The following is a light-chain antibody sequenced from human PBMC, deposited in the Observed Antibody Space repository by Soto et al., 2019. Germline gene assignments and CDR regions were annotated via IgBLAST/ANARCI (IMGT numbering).Light chain of an antibody. Sequence: EIVMTQSQVTLSVSPGERATLSCRASQSVSSNLAWYQQRPGQAPRLLIYSVSTRATGVPARFSGSGPGSNFTLTISNMPSEELAVHNCQHYDNWPLTLGGGTTV. CDR1: QSVSSN. CDR3: QHYDNWPLT. V-gene: IGKV3-15*01. J-gene: IGKJ4*01. CDR2: SVS.